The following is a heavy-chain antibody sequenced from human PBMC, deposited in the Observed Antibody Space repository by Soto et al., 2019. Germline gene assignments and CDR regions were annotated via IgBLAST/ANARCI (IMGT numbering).Heavy chain of an antibody. CDR3: ARAMGTDGWSNHPFDI. V-gene: IGHV3-7*04. CDR2: IELDGSEK. Sequence: GGSLRLSCAASGFTLRSYWMSWVRQARGKGLEWVAKIELDGSEKYYVDSVKGRFTISRDNAKNSVFLQMNGLRVEDTAVYFCARAMGTDGWSNHPFDIWGQGTMVTV. D-gene: IGHD6-19*01. J-gene: IGHJ3*02. CDR1: GFTLRSYW.